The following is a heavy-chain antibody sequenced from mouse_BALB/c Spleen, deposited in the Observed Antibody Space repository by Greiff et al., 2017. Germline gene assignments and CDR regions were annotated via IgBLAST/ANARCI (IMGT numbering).Heavy chain of an antibody. Sequence: ESGPGLVKPSQSLSLTCTVTGYSITSDYAWNWIRQFPGNKLEWMGYISYSGSTSYNPSLKSRISITRDTSKNQFFLQLNSVTTEDTATYYCARIGGNYPYYYAMDYWGQGTSVTVSS. D-gene: IGHD2-1*01. CDR3: ARIGGNYPYYYAMDY. CDR2: ISYSGST. CDR1: GYSITSDYA. V-gene: IGHV3-2*02. J-gene: IGHJ4*01.